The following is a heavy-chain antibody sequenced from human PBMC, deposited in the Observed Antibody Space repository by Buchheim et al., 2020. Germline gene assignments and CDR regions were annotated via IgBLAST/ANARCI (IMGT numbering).Heavy chain of an antibody. V-gene: IGHV3-49*04. CDR2: IRMKTNGGTT. J-gene: IGHJ4*02. Sequence: EMQVVESGGGLVQPGRSLRLSCTVSGFRFGDYTMSWVRQAPGRGLEWVGFIRMKTNGGTTEYAASVKGRFTISRDDSTSIAYLQMNSLKTEDTAVYYCTRHADLTGWPFDIWGQGA. D-gene: IGHD3-9*01. CDR3: TRHADLTGWPFDI. CDR1: GFRFGDYT.